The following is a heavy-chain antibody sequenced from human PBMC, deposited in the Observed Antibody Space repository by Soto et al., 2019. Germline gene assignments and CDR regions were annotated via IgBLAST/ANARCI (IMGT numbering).Heavy chain of an antibody. J-gene: IGHJ3*02. Sequence: SVRVSCKASGGTFSSYAISWVRQAPGQGLEWMGGIIPIFGTANYAQKFQGRVTITADESTSTAYMELSSLRSEDTAVYYCARRDGYNLRSYDASDIWGQGTMVTVSS. CDR3: ARRDGYNLRSYDASDI. V-gene: IGHV1-69*13. D-gene: IGHD5-12*01. CDR2: IIPIFGTA. CDR1: GGTFSSYA.